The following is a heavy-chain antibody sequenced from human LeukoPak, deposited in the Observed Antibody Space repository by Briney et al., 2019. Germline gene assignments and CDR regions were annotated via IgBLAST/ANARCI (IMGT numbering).Heavy chain of an antibody. CDR1: GFTFGDYS. D-gene: IGHD3-9*01. CDR2: IYSGGST. Sequence: GGSLRLSCAASGFTFGDYSMTWIRQAPGKGLEWVSVIYSGGSTYYADSVKGRFTISRDNSKNTLYLQMNSLRAEDTAVYYCARESGYDILTGYSSAYYFDYWGQGTLVTVSS. V-gene: IGHV3-66*01. CDR3: ARESGYDILTGYSSAYYFDY. J-gene: IGHJ4*02.